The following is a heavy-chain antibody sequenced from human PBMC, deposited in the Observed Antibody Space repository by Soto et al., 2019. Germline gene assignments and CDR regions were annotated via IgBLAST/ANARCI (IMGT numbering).Heavy chain of an antibody. D-gene: IGHD3-22*01. CDR2: IDWDDDK. Sequence: SGPTRAKPTPTLPLTCTFSGFSLITSGMCVSWMRKQPGTVLEWLALIDWDDDKYYSTSLKTRLTISKDTSKNQVVLTMTNMEPVDTATYYCARTAYYYDSSGYYYGWYFDLWGRGTMVTVSS. V-gene: IGHV2-70*01. CDR3: ARTAYYYDSSGYYYGWYFDL. CDR1: GFSLITSGMC. J-gene: IGHJ2*01.